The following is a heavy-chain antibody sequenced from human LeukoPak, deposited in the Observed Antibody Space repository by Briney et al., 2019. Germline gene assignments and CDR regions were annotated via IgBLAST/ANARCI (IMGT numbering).Heavy chain of an antibody. CDR1: GFTFSDYY. CDR3: AKDLITVAAAGKGGFDY. J-gene: IGHJ4*02. Sequence: GGSLRLSCAASGFTFSDYYMSWIRQAPGKGLEWVSYISSSGSTIYYADSVKGRFTISRDNAKNSLYLQMNSLRAEDTAVYYCAKDLITVAAAGKGGFDYWGQGTLVTVSS. CDR2: ISSSGSTI. V-gene: IGHV3-11*01. D-gene: IGHD6-13*01.